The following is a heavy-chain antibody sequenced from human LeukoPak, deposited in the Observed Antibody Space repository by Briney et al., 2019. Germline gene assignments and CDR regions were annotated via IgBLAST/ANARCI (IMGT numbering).Heavy chain of an antibody. CDR3: AREVAARNAFDI. CDR1: GGSISSYY. J-gene: IGHJ3*02. V-gene: IGHV4-59*01. D-gene: IGHD6-13*01. CDR2: IYYSGST. Sequence: PSETLSLTCAVSGGSISSYYWSWIRQPPGKGLEWIGYIYYSGSTNYNPSLKSRVTISVDTSKNQFSLKLSSVTAADTAVYYCAREVAARNAFDIWGQGTMVTVSS.